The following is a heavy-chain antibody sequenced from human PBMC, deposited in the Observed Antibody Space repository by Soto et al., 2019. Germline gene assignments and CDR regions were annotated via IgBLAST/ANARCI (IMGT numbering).Heavy chain of an antibody. CDR1: GDSITDYY. Sequence: QVQLQESGPGLVKPSETLSLTCTVSGDSITDYYWSWIRASPRKGLEWIAYIHPTGTANYNPSLKSRVTISVDTSKSQFSLRLSSVTAADTAVYFCARYSVATIRFFDYWGQGTLVTVSS. CDR2: IHPTGTA. D-gene: IGHD5-12*01. J-gene: IGHJ4*02. V-gene: IGHV4-59*01. CDR3: ARYSVATIRFFDY.